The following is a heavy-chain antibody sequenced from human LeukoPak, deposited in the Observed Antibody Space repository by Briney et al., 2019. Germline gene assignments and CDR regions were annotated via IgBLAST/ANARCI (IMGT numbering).Heavy chain of an antibody. D-gene: IGHD6-6*01. V-gene: IGHV4-34*01. CDR1: GFTFSSYS. J-gene: IGHJ4*02. Sequence: GSLRLCCAASGFTFSSYSMNWVRQAPGKGLEWIGEINHSGSTNYSPSLKSRVTISVNTSKNQFSLKLTSVTAADTAVYYCARAGFALAPHRGTPFDYWGQGTLVTVSS. CDR3: ARAGFALAPHRGTPFDY. CDR2: INHSGST.